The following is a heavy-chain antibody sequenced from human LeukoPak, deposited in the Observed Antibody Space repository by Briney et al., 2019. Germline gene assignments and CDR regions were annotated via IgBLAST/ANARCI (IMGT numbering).Heavy chain of an antibody. CDR1: GGSFSGYY. D-gene: IGHD4-17*01. CDR3: ASRTVRNRFDP. Sequence: PSETLSLTCAVYGGSFSGYYWSWIRQPPGKGLEWIGEINHSGSTNYNPSLKSRVTISVDTSKNQFSLKLSSVTAADTAVYYCASRTVRNRFDPWGQGTLVTVSS. J-gene: IGHJ5*02. CDR2: INHSGST. V-gene: IGHV4-34*01.